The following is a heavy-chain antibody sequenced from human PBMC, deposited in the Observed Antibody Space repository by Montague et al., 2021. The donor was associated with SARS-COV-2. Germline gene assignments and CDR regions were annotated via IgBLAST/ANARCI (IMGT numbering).Heavy chain of an antibody. CDR3: ARDMSSGDGMDF. J-gene: IGHJ6*02. Sequence: SETLSLTCTVSGVAINKFHWSWIRQPAGKGLEWIGRMYDRGSTDYSPSLKSRVTMSVDTSKNRLSLRLKSVTAADTAVYYCARDMSSGDGMDFWGQGTTATVS. V-gene: IGHV4-4*07. CDR2: MYDRGST. D-gene: IGHD3-22*01. CDR1: GVAINKFH.